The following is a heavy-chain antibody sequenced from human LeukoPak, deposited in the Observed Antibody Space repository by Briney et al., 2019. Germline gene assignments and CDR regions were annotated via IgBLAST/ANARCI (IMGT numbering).Heavy chain of an antibody. Sequence: GGSLRLSCAASRFTFSSYAMSWVRQAPGKGLEWVSAISGSGGSTYYADSVKGRFTISRDNSKNTLYLQMNSLRAEDTAVYYCAKSRYSSSWYYFDYWGQGTLVTVSS. J-gene: IGHJ4*02. D-gene: IGHD6-13*01. V-gene: IGHV3-23*01. CDR3: AKSRYSSSWYYFDY. CDR1: RFTFSSYA. CDR2: ISGSGGST.